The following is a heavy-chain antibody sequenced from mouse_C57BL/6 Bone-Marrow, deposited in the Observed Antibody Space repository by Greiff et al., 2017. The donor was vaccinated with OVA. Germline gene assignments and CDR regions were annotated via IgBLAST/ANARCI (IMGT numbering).Heavy chain of an antibody. D-gene: IGHD4-1*01. CDR1: GYTFTSYG. V-gene: IGHV1-81*01. CDR3: ARDRNWGFDY. Sequence: VQLQESGAELARPGASVKLSCKASGYTFTSYGISWVKQRTGQGLEWIGEIYPRSGNTYYNEKFKGKATLTADKSSSTACMELRSLTSEDSAVYFCARDRNWGFDYWGQGTTLTVSS. J-gene: IGHJ2*01. CDR2: IYPRSGNT.